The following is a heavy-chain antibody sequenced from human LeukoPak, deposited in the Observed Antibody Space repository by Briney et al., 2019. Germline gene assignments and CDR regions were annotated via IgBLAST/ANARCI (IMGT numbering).Heavy chain of an antibody. CDR2: IIPIFGTA. CDR1: GYTFTSYG. V-gene: IGHV1-69*13. D-gene: IGHD3-22*01. Sequence: SVKVSCKASGYTFTSYGISWVRQAPGQGLEWMGGIIPIFGTANYAQKFQGRLTITADESTSTAYMELSSLRSEDTAVYYCASDGTSAASSGYYLGYWGQGTLVTVSS. CDR3: ASDGTSAASSGYYLGY. J-gene: IGHJ4*02.